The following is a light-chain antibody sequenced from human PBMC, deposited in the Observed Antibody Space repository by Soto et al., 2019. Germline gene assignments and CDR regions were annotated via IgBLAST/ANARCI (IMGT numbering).Light chain of an antibody. CDR2: CSY. V-gene: IGKV3-20*01. CDR1: QNVSNRF. Sequence: IVLTQSPATLSLSPGEGATLSCRASQNVSNRFLAWYQQIPGQAPRLLIFCSYSRPTGIPDRFSGSGSGTDFTLTISRLEPEDFAVYYCQHYGASPPFSFGQGTRV. J-gene: IGKJ2*03. CDR3: QHYGASPPFS.